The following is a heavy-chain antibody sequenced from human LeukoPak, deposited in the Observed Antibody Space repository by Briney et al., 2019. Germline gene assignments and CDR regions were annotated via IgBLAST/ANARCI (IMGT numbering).Heavy chain of an antibody. V-gene: IGHV3-23*01. J-gene: IGHJ4*02. D-gene: IGHD6-6*01. CDR3: AKDGEVSGSSPEDYYFDY. CDR2: ISGSGGST. Sequence: GGSLRLSCAASGFTFSSYAMSWVRQAPGKGLEWVSAISGSGGSTYYADSVKGRFTISRDNSKNTLYLQMNSLRAEGTAVYYCAKDGEVSGSSPEDYYFDYWGQGTLVTVSS. CDR1: GFTFSSYA.